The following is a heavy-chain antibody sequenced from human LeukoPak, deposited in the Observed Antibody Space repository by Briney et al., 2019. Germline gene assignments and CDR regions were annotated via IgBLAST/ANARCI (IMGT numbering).Heavy chain of an antibody. Sequence: PSETLSLTCTVSGGSISSYYWSWIRQPPGKGLKWIGYIYYSGNTNYNPSLKSRVTISVDTSKNQFSLKLSSVTAADTAVYYCAMGSGWYYFDYWGQGTLVTVSS. CDR3: AMGSGWYYFDY. V-gene: IGHV4-59*01. J-gene: IGHJ4*02. CDR1: GGSISSYY. CDR2: IYYSGNT. D-gene: IGHD6-19*01.